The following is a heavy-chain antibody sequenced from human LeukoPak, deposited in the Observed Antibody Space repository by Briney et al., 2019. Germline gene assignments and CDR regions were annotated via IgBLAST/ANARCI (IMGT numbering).Heavy chain of an antibody. CDR3: ARDPICYYDSSGYSGDY. Sequence: SVKVSCKASGGTFSSYAISWVRQAPGQGLEWMGRIIPIFGTANYAQKFQGRVTITTDESTSTAYMELSSLRSEDTAVYYCARDPICYYDSSGYSGDYWGQGTLVTVSS. CDR2: IIPIFGTA. J-gene: IGHJ4*02. CDR1: GGTFSSYA. D-gene: IGHD3-22*01. V-gene: IGHV1-69*05.